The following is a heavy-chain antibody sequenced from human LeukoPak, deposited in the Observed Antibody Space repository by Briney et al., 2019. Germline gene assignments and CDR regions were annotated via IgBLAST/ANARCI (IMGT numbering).Heavy chain of an antibody. CDR2: INHSGST. V-gene: IGHV4-34*01. CDR3: ARGAGLAPPEDIVVVPAAAPRYNWFDP. J-gene: IGHJ5*02. D-gene: IGHD2-2*01. CDR1: GGSFSGYY. Sequence: SETLSLTCAVYGGSFSGYYWSWIRQPPGKGLEWIGEINHSGSTNYNPSLKSRVTISVDTSKNQFSLKLSSVTAADTAVYYCARGAGLAPPEDIVVVPAAAPRYNWFDPWGQGTLVTVSS.